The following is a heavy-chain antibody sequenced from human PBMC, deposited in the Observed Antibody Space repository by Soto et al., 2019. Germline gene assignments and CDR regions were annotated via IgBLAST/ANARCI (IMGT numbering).Heavy chain of an antibody. V-gene: IGHV3-21*01. CDR1: GFTFSSYS. Sequence: LRLSCAASGFTFSSYSMNWVRQAPGKGLEWVSSISSSSSYIYYADSVKGRFTISRDNAKNSLYLQMNSLRAEDTAVYYCAREGHIVVVPAAIEYVDYYGMDVWGQGTTVTVSS. D-gene: IGHD2-2*02. CDR3: AREGHIVVVPAAIEYVDYYGMDV. J-gene: IGHJ6*02. CDR2: ISSSSSYI.